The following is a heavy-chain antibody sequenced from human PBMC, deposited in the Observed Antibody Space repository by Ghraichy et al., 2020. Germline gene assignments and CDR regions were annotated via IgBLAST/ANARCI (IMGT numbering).Heavy chain of an antibody. J-gene: IGHJ5*02. CDR2: IYYSGST. Sequence: TISLTCTVSGGSISSSTYYWGWIRQPPGKGLEWIGSIYYSGSTYYNPSLKSRVTISVDTSKNQFSLKLSSVTAADTAVYYCARQEGYEQHAGEFDPWGQGTLVTVSS. CDR1: GGSISSSTYY. CDR3: ARQEGYEQHAGEFDP. D-gene: IGHD6-13*01. V-gene: IGHV4-39*01.